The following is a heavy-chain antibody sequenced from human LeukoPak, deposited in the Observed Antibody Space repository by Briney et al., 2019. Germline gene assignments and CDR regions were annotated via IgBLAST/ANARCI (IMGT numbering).Heavy chain of an antibody. CDR2: VDYNGST. V-gene: IGHV4-59*02. CDR3: ARGFYEPFDS. D-gene: IGHD2/OR15-2a*01. J-gene: IGHJ5*02. CDR1: GASVSSSH. Sequence: KPSETLSLTCTVSGASVSSSHWSWIRQSPGKGLEWIANVDYNGSTKYNPSLRGRGTLSLDTSKNQFYLKLESVTAADTARYYCARGFYEPFDSWGQGTLVTVSS.